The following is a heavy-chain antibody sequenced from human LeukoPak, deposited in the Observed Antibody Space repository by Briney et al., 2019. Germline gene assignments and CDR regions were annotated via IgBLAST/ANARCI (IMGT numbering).Heavy chain of an antibody. CDR3: ARDSFSGSSLDY. D-gene: IGHD1-26*01. CDR2: INWDGGST. Sequence: GGSLRLSCAASGFIFAEYGMSWVRQAPGKWLEWVSSINWDGGSTAYADSVQGRFTISRDNAKNSLHLQMKSLRAEDTALYYCARDSFSGSSLDYWGQGTLVTVSS. J-gene: IGHJ4*02. V-gene: IGHV3-20*04. CDR1: GFIFAEYG.